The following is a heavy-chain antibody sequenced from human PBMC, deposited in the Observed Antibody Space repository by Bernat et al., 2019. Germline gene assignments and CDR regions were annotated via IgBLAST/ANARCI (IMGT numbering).Heavy chain of an antibody. CDR3: ARYKDKYVDY. CDR1: GFIFSNYG. D-gene: IGHD1-14*01. V-gene: IGHV3-33*01. CDR2: IWYDGSRQ. J-gene: IGHJ4*02. Sequence: QVLLVDSGGGVVQPGRSLRLSCAASGFIFSNYGMHWVRQAPGQGLEWVAVIWYDGSRQYYADSVKGRFTISRDNSKNTLSLQMNSLRADDTAVYYCARYKDKYVDYWGQGTVVTVSS.